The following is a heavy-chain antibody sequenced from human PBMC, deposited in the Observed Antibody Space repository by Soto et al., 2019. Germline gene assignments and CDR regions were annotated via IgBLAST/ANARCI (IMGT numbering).Heavy chain of an antibody. CDR1: GFTFSSYS. Sequence: GGSLRLSCAASGFTFSSYSMNWVRQAPGKGLEWVSSISSSSSYIYYADSVKGRFTISRDNAKNSLYLQMNSLRAEDTAVYYCARDEAYCGGDCLSEYFQHWGQGTLVTVSS. CDR2: ISSSSSYI. V-gene: IGHV3-21*01. D-gene: IGHD2-21*02. CDR3: ARDEAYCGGDCLSEYFQH. J-gene: IGHJ1*01.